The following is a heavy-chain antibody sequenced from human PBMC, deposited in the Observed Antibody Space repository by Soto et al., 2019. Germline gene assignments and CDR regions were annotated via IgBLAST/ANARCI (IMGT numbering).Heavy chain of an antibody. V-gene: IGHV1-69*12. CDR3: ARGPETEDIVLVPAARGAFDI. CDR1: GGTFSSYA. CDR2: IIPIFGTA. J-gene: IGHJ3*02. Sequence: QVQLVQSGAEVKKPGSSVKVSCKASGGTFSSYAISWVRQAPGQGLEWMGGIIPIFGTANYAQKFQGRVTITADESTSTAYMELSSLRSEDTAVYYCARGPETEDIVLVPAARGAFDIWGQGTMVTVSS. D-gene: IGHD2-2*01.